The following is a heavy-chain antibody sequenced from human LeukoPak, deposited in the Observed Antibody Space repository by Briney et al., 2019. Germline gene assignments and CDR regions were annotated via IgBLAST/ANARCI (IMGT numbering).Heavy chain of an antibody. Sequence: SGGSLRLSCAASGFTFSSYAMHWVRQAPGKGLEWVSYISSSSSTIYYADSVKGRFTISRDNAKNSLYLQMNSLRDEDTAVYYCASAYGSGSYYPLDNWGQGTLVTVSS. CDR1: GFTFSSYA. CDR3: ASAYGSGSYYPLDN. V-gene: IGHV3-48*02. D-gene: IGHD3-10*01. J-gene: IGHJ4*02. CDR2: ISSSSSTI.